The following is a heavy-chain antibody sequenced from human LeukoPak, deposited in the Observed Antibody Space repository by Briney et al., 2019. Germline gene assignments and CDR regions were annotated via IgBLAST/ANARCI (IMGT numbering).Heavy chain of an antibody. Sequence: GASVKVSCKASGYTFTGYYMHWVRQAPGQGLEWMGWINPNGGGTNYAQKFQGRVTMTRDTSISTAYMELSRLRSDDTAVYYCATSGYGEDWFDPWGQGTLVTVSS. CDR2: INPNGGGT. J-gene: IGHJ5*02. CDR1: GYTFTGYY. V-gene: IGHV1-2*02. CDR3: ATSGYGEDWFDP. D-gene: IGHD5-12*01.